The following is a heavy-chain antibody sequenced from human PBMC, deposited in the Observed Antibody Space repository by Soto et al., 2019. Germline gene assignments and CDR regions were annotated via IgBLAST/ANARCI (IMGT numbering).Heavy chain of an antibody. V-gene: IGHV5-51*01. D-gene: IGHD2-2*01. Sequence: ESLKISCKGSGYSFTSYWVGWVRQMPGKGLEWMGIIYPGDSDTRYSPSFQGQVTISADKSISTAYLQWSSLKASDTAMYYCAAAPGYCSSTSCQPYYYYGMDVWGQGTTVTVSS. CDR1: GYSFTSYW. CDR2: IYPGDSDT. CDR3: AAAPGYCSSTSCQPYYYYGMDV. J-gene: IGHJ6*02.